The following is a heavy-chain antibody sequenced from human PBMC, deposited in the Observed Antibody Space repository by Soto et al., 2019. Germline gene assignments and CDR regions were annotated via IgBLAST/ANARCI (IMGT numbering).Heavy chain of an antibody. J-gene: IGHJ4*02. D-gene: IGHD3-22*01. CDR1: GGTFSSYT. CDR3: VGNHYYDSSGYYLAFDY. CDR2: IIPILGIA. Sequence: SVKVSCKASGGTFSSYTISWVRQAPGQGLEWMGRIIPILGIANYAQKFQGRVTITADKSTSTAYMELSSLRSEDTAVYYCVGNHYYDSSGYYLAFDYWGQGTLVTVSS. V-gene: IGHV1-69*02.